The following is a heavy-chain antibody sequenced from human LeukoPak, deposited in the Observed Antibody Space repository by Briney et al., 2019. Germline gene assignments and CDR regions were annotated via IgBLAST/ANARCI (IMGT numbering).Heavy chain of an antibody. V-gene: IGHV4-30-4*08. CDR1: GGSISSGDYY. CDR2: IYYSGST. CDR3: ASDIWGTYCSGGSCYSHAFEI. J-gene: IGHJ3*02. Sequence: SETLSLTCTVSGGSISSGDYYWSWIRQPPGKGLEWIGYIYYSGSTYYNPSLKSRVTISVDTSKNQFSLKLSSVTAADTAVYYCASDIWGTYCSGGSCYSHAFEIRGQGTMVTVSS. D-gene: IGHD2-15*01.